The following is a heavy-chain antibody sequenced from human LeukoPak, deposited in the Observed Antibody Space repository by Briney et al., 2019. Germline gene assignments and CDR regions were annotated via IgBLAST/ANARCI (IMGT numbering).Heavy chain of an antibody. CDR2: ISWNSGSI. CDR1: GFTFDDYA. CDR3: AKFNYYDSSGYLDY. D-gene: IGHD3-22*01. V-gene: IGHV3-9*01. Sequence: PGGSLRLSCAASGFTFDDYAMHWVRQAPGKGLEWVSGISWNSGSIGYADSVKGRFTISRDNAKNSLYLQMNSLRAEDTALYYCAKFNYYDSSGYLDYWGQGTLVTVSS. J-gene: IGHJ4*02.